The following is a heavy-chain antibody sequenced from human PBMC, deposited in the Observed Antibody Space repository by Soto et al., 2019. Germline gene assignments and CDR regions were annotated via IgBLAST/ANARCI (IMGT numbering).Heavy chain of an antibody. CDR3: AKDYYGSGTRSRYIDY. D-gene: IGHD3-10*01. J-gene: IGHJ4*02. CDR2: ISGSGGST. Sequence: GGSLRLSCAASGFTFSSYAMSWVRQAPGKGLEWVSAISGSGGSTYYADSVKGRFTISRDNSKNTLYLQMNSLRAEDTAVYYCAKDYYGSGTRSRYIDYWGQGTLVTVSS. V-gene: IGHV3-23*01. CDR1: GFTFSSYA.